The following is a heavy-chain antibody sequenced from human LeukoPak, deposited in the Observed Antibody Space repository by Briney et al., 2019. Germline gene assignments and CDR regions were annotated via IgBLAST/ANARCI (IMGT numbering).Heavy chain of an antibody. Sequence: GGSLRLSCAASGFTFSSYGMHWVRQAPGKGLEWVAVIWYDGSNKYYADSVKGRFTISRDNSENTLYLQMNSLRAEDTAVYYCARDPDPYGDYVSTGYFDYWGQGTLVTVSS. CDR1: GFTFSSYG. CDR3: ARDPDPYGDYVSTGYFDY. D-gene: IGHD4-17*01. V-gene: IGHV3-33*01. CDR2: IWYDGSNK. J-gene: IGHJ4*02.